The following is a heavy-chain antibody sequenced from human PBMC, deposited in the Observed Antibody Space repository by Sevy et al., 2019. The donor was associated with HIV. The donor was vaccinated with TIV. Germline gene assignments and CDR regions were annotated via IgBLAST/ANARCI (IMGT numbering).Heavy chain of an antibody. J-gene: IGHJ2*01. Sequence: SETLSLTCTVSGGSVSSYCWSWIRQPPGKGLEWIGYIYYSGSTHYNPSLKSRVTISGDTSKKQLSLKLTSVTTADTAVYYCARDRGSGSFDWYFDLWGRGTLVTVSS. CDR1: GGSVSSYC. D-gene: IGHD6-19*01. CDR3: ARDRGSGSFDWYFDL. CDR2: IYYSGST. V-gene: IGHV4-59*02.